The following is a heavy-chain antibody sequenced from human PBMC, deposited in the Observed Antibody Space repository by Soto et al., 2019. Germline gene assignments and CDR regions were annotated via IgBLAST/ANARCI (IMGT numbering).Heavy chain of an antibody. J-gene: IGHJ6*02. V-gene: IGHV1-2*04. D-gene: IGHD3-22*01. CDR3: AISQYYDSSGSYYYRMDV. Sequence: ASVKVSCKASGYTFTGYYMHWVRQAPGQGLEWMGWINPNSGGTNYAQKFQGWVTMTRDTSISTAYMELSRLRSDDTAVYYCAISQYYDSSGSYYYRMDVWGQGTTVTVSS. CDR2: INPNSGGT. CDR1: GYTFTGYY.